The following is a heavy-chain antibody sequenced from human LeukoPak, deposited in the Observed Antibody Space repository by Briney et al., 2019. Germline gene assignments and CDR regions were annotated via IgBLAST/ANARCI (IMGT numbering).Heavy chain of an antibody. J-gene: IGHJ4*02. Sequence: GRSLRLSCAASGFTFSSYAMHWVRQAPGKGLEWVAVISYDGSNKYYADSVKGRFTISRDNSKNTLYLQMNSLRAEDTAVYYCARMYYDFWSGYYLAGGNYFDYWGQGTLVTVSS. CDR1: GFTFSSYA. CDR2: ISYDGSNK. D-gene: IGHD3-3*01. V-gene: IGHV3-30*04. CDR3: ARMYYDFWSGYYLAGGNYFDY.